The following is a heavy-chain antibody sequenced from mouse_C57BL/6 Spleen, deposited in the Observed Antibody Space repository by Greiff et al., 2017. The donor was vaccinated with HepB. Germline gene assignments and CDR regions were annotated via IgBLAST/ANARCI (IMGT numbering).Heavy chain of an antibody. CDR3: AFITTVVATQDFDY. CDR2: IYPGDGDT. CDR1: GYAFSSSW. J-gene: IGHJ2*01. V-gene: IGHV1-82*01. D-gene: IGHD1-1*01. Sequence: VMLVESGPELVKPGASVKISCKASGYAFSSSWMNWVKQRPGKGLEWIGRIYPGDGDTNYNGKFKGKATLTADKSSSTAYMQLSSLTSEDSAVYFCAFITTVVATQDFDYWGQGTTLTVSS.